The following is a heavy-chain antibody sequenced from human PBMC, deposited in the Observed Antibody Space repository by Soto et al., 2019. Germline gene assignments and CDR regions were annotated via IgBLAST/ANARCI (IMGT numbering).Heavy chain of an antibody. V-gene: IGHV1-69*13. J-gene: IGHJ6*02. CDR2: IIPIFGTA. Sequence: GASVKVSCKASGGTFSSYAISWVRQAPGQGLEWMGGIIPIFGTANYAQKFQGRVTITADESTSTAYMELSSLRSEDTAVYYCVVAATNGNYYYYGMDVWGQGTTVTVSS. CDR1: GGTFSSYA. CDR3: VVAATNGNYYYYGMDV. D-gene: IGHD2-15*01.